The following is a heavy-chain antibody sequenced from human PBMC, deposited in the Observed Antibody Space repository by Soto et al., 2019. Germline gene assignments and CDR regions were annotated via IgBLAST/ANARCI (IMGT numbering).Heavy chain of an antibody. J-gene: IGHJ6*02. CDR2: IIPICDTT. CDR3: ATAVGDIVVVPAAKDLPYYYYGMDV. V-gene: IGHV1-69*01. Sequence: QVQLVQSGAEVKKPGSSVKVSCRASGGTFSSYAISWVRQAPVQGLERMGGIIPICDTTNDAQKFQGRVTITADESTRTAYMELRSLRSEDTAVYYCATAVGDIVVVPAAKDLPYYYYGMDVWGQGTTVTVSS. D-gene: IGHD2-2*01. CDR1: GGTFSSYA.